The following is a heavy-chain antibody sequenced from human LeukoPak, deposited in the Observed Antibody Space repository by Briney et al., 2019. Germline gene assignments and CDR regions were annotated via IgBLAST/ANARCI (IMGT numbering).Heavy chain of an antibody. J-gene: IGHJ3*02. V-gene: IGHV3-21*01. CDR1: EFTFSTYS. Sequence: GGSLRLSCAASEFTFSTYSMNWVRQAPGKGLEWVSSISSGSTYIYYADSVKGRFTISRDNAKNSLYLQMNSLRAEDTAVYYCAREKLDYYDSSGYFRKNAFDIWGQGTMVTVSS. D-gene: IGHD3-22*01. CDR2: ISSGSTYI. CDR3: AREKLDYYDSSGYFRKNAFDI.